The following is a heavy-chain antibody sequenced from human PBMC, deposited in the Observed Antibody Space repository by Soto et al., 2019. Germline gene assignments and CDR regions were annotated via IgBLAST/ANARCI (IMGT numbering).Heavy chain of an antibody. V-gene: IGHV6-1*01. J-gene: IGHJ3*02. CDR1: GDSVSSNSAA. D-gene: IGHD6-19*01. CDR2: TYYRSKWYN. Sequence: SQTLSLTCAISGDSVSSNSAAWNWIRQSPSRGLEWLGRTYYRSKWYNDYAVSVKSRITINPDTSKNQFSLQLNSVTPEDTAVYYCAREPSSGWYFCRISSLPSDAFDIWGQGTMVTVSS. CDR3: AREPSSGWYFCRISSLPSDAFDI.